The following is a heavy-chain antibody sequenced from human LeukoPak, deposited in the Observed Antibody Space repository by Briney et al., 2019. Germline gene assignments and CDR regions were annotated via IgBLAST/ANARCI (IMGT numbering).Heavy chain of an antibody. J-gene: IGHJ5*02. Sequence: SETLSLTCTVSGGSISGYYWTWIWQPAGMWVEWIGHIYTSGSANYNPSLKSRVTMSVDTSKNQFSLKLKSVTAADTAVYYCAQGATRFNWFDPWGQGTLVTVSS. CDR1: GGSISGYY. CDR3: AQGATRFNWFDP. V-gene: IGHV4-4*07. CDR2: IYTSGSA. D-gene: IGHD1-26*01.